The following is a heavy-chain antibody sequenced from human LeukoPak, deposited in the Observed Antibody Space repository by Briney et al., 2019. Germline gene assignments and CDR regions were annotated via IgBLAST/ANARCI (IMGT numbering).Heavy chain of an antibody. D-gene: IGHD3-10*01. CDR3: ARDESMVRGVYVARAFDI. CDR1: GFTFSSYS. J-gene: IGHJ3*02. CDR2: ISSSSSYI. V-gene: IGHV3-21*01. Sequence: GGSLRLSCAASGFTFSSYSMNWVRQAPGKGLEWVSSISSSSSYIYYADSVKGRFTISRDNAKNSLYLQMNSLRDEDTAVYYCARDESMVRGVYVARAFDIWGQGTMVTVSS.